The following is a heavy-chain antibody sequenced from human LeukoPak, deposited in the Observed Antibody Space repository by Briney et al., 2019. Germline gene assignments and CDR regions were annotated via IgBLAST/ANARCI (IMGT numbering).Heavy chain of an antibody. J-gene: IGHJ4*02. CDR1: GFTFSSYA. V-gene: IGHV3-23*01. D-gene: IGHD3-22*01. Sequence: GGSLRLSCAASGFTFSSYAMSCVRGAPGKGLERVSAISGSGGSTYYADSVKGRFPISRDNSKNTLYLQMNSLRAEDTAVYYCAKDHEITMIVGYFDYWGQGTLVTVSS. CDR3: AKDHEITMIVGYFDY. CDR2: ISGSGGST.